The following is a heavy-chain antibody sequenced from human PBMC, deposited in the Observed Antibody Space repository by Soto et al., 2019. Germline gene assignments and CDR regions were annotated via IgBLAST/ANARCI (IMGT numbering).Heavy chain of an antibody. CDR2: IIPILGIA. CDR1: GGTFSSYT. V-gene: IGHV1-69*02. J-gene: IGHJ4*02. D-gene: IGHD3-10*01. Sequence: ASVKVSCKASGGTFSSYTISWVRQAPGQGLEWMGRIIPILGIANYAQKFQGRVTITADKSTSTAYMELSSLRSEDTAVYYCASELGSGPEIVDAGRFDYWGQGTLVTVSS. CDR3: ASELGSGPEIVDAGRFDY.